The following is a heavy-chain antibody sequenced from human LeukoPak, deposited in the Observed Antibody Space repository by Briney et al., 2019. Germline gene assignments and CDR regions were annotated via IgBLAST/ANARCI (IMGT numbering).Heavy chain of an antibody. Sequence: GGSLRLSCAASGFTFSHHYMIWIRQAPGKGLEWISYITRSGAFYADSVKGRFTISRDNAKNSLYLQMNSLRVEDTAVYYCARDGDTTSKVDYLGQGTLVTVSS. CDR3: ARDGDTTSKVDY. V-gene: IGHV3-11*01. J-gene: IGHJ4*02. CDR1: GFTFSHHY. CDR2: ITRSGA. D-gene: IGHD7-27*01.